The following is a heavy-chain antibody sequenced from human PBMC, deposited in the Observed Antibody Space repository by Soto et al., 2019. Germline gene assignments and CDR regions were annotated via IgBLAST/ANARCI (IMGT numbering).Heavy chain of an antibody. CDR3: AKILSTVNTYYYGMDV. D-gene: IGHD4-17*01. CDR1: GFSFSTYP. Sequence: PVGSLRLSCAASGFSFSTYPMVWVRQAPGKRLEAVSSISGSGGKTYYKDSVKGRFTISRDNSKNTVDLQMNSLRPEDTAVYYCAKILSTVNTYYYGMDVWGQGTTVTVSS. J-gene: IGHJ6*02. V-gene: IGHV3-23*01. CDR2: ISGSGGKT.